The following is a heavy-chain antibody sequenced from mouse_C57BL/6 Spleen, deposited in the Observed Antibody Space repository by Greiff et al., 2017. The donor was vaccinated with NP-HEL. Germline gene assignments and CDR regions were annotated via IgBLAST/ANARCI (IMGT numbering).Heavy chain of an antibody. CDR1: GYSITSGYY. V-gene: IGHV3-6*01. CDR2: ISYDGSN. CDR3: ARGGDVRYFDY. D-gene: IGHD3-3*01. J-gene: IGHJ2*01. Sequence: EVKLMESGPGLVKPSQSLSLTCSVTGYSITSGYYWNWIRQVPGNKLEWMGYISYDGSNNYNPSLKNRITITRDTSKNQFFLKLNSVTTEDTATYYCARGGDVRYFDYWGQGTTLTVSS.